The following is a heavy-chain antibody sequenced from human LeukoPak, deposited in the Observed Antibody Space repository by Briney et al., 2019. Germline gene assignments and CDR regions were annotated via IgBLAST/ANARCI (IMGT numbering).Heavy chain of an antibody. CDR1: GFTFSSYA. D-gene: IGHD3-3*01. V-gene: IGHV3-23*01. Sequence: PGGSLRLSCAASGFTFSSYATSWVRQAPGKGLEWVSAISGSGGSTYYADSVKGRFTISRDNSKNTLYLQMNSLRAEDTAVYYCAKGPFWSGYYTLDYWGQGTLVTVTS. CDR3: AKGPFWSGYYTLDY. CDR2: ISGSGGST. J-gene: IGHJ4*02.